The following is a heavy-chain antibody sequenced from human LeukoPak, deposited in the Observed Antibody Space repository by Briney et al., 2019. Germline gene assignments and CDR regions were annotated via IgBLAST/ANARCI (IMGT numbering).Heavy chain of an antibody. CDR1: GFSFSSYA. Sequence: AGGSLRLSCAASGFSFSSYAMHWVRQAPGKGLEWVAVTSYDGSEKYYGDSVKGRFTISRDNSKNTLYLQMSSLRTEDTAVYFCAKDSRVMESGTYPVLWGQGTLVTVSS. CDR2: TSYDGSEK. V-gene: IGHV3-30-3*01. D-gene: IGHD3-10*01. J-gene: IGHJ4*02. CDR3: AKDSRVMESGTYPVL.